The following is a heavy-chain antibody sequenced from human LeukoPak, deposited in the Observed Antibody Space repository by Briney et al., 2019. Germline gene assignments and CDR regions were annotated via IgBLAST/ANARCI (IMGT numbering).Heavy chain of an antibody. J-gene: IGHJ4*02. Sequence: SETLSLTCTVSGGSISSTTFSWGWIRQAPGGGLEWIARIYYSGTTNYNPSLKSRVTISVDTSNNQFSLRMNSVTAADTAVYYCARGWHDGLAFYHCPGEWGQGTLVTVSS. CDR2: IYYSGTT. V-gene: IGHV4-39*07. CDR1: GGSISSTTFS. CDR3: ARGWHDGLAFYHCPGE. D-gene: IGHD2-15*01.